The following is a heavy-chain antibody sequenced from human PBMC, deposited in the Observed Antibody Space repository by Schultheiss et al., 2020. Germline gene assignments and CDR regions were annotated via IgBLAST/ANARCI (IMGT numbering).Heavy chain of an antibody. CDR1: GFTFSSYG. Sequence: GESLKISCAASGFTFSSYGMHWVRQAPGKGLEWVAVISYDGSNKYYADSVKGRFTISRDNSKNTLYLQMNSLRAEDTAVYYCAKVPVTRVGGMDVWGQGTTVTV. CDR3: AKVPVTRVGGMDV. V-gene: IGHV3-30*18. D-gene: IGHD4-23*01. CDR2: ISYDGSNK. J-gene: IGHJ6*02.